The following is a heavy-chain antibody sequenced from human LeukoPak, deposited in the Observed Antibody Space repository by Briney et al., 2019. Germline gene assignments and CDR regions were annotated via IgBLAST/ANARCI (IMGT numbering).Heavy chain of an antibody. D-gene: IGHD3-10*01. CDR2: INPSGGST. J-gene: IGHJ5*02. Sequence: ASLKVSCKASGYTFTSYYMHWVRQAPGQGLEWMGIINPSGGSTSYAQKFQGRVTMTRDTSTSTVYMELSSLRSEDTAVYYCARDRESLKYWFDPWGQGTLVTVSS. CDR1: GYTFTSYY. CDR3: ARDRESLKYWFDP. V-gene: IGHV1-46*01.